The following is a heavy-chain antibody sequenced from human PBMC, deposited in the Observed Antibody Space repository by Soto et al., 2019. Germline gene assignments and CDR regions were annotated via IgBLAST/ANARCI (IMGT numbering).Heavy chain of an antibody. CDR3: ARIKRSSGWYDAFDI. J-gene: IGHJ3*02. V-gene: IGHV4-61*01. CDR1: GGSVSSGSYY. CDR2: IYYSGST. Sequence: SETLSLTCTVSGGSVSSGSYYWSWIRQPPGKGLEWIGYIYYSGSTNYNPSLKSRVTISVDTSKNQFSLKLSSVTAADTAVYYCARIKRSSGWYDAFDIWGQGTMVTVSS. D-gene: IGHD6-19*01.